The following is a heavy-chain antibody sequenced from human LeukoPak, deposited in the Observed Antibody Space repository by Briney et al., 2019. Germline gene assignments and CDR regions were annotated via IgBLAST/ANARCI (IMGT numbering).Heavy chain of an antibody. CDR2: INPNTGGT. CDR1: GYTFTDYY. J-gene: IGHJ4*02. V-gene: IGHV1-2*02. Sequence: ASVKVSCKASGYTFTDYYINWVRQAPGQGLEWMGWINPNTGGTNYAQKFQGRVTMTRDTSISTTYMELSRPKSDDTAVYYCARVHGNCSPTSCYRDFDYWGQGTLVTVSS. D-gene: IGHD2-2*01. CDR3: ARVHGNCSPTSCYRDFDY.